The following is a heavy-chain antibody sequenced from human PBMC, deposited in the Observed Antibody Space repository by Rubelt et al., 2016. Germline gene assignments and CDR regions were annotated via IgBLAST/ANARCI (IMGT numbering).Heavy chain of an antibody. Sequence: EVQLVESGGGLVQPGGSLRLSCAASGSSFSTSWMHWVRQVPGKGLVWVSRITSDGRSTTYADSVKGRFTISGDNARNMVFLQMNSLSAEDTAVYYCARHSSGYYYCPDYWGQGTLVTVSS. CDR1: GSSFSTSW. D-gene: IGHD3-22*01. CDR2: ITSDGRST. CDR3: ARHSSGYYYCPDY. V-gene: IGHV3-74*01. J-gene: IGHJ4*02.